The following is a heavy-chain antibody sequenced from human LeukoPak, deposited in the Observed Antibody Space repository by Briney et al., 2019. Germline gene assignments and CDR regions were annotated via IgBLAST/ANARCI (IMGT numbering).Heavy chain of an antibody. J-gene: IGHJ4*02. D-gene: IGHD5-18*01. Sequence: GGSLRLSCAASGFTFSSYAMSWVRQAPGKGLEWVSAIGSSGGSTYYADSVKGRFTISRDNSKNTLYLQMNSLRAEDTAVYYCAKHSIYGYDLDYWGQGTLVTVSS. CDR3: AKHSIYGYDLDY. CDR2: IGSSGGST. V-gene: IGHV3-23*01. CDR1: GFTFSSYA.